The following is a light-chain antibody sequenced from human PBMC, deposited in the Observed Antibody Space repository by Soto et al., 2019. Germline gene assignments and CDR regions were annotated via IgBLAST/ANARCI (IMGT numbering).Light chain of an antibody. J-gene: IGKJ2*01. CDR3: LQYNTWPYT. CDR1: QSVSVN. Sequence: EVVMTQSPGTLSVSPGEGATLSCRASQSVSVNLAWYQHRPGQAPRPLIYDASTRAIGVPARFSSRGSETEFTLTISGLQSEDFGFYYCLQYNTWPYTFGRGTKLEI. CDR2: DAS. V-gene: IGKV3-15*01.